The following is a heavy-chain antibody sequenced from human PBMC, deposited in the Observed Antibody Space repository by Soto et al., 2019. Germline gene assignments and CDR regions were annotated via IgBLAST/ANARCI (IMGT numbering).Heavy chain of an antibody. CDR1: GGTFSSYA. Sequence: QVQLVQSGAEVKKPGSSVKVSCKASGGTFSSYAISWVRQASGQGLEWMGGIIPIFGTANYAQKFQGRVTITADKSTSTAYMELSSLRSEDTAVYYCARDLKTTVKGAYYYYYYGMDVWGQGTTVTVSS. V-gene: IGHV1-69*06. CDR3: ARDLKTTVKGAYYYYYYGMDV. J-gene: IGHJ6*02. D-gene: IGHD4-17*01. CDR2: IIPIFGTA.